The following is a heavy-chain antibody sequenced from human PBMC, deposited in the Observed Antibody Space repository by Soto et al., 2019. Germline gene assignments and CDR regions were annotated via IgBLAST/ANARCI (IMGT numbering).Heavy chain of an antibody. CDR3: GRSPGLIPTVMED. Sequence: PGESLKISCKGSGYFFSRHWIGWVRQMPGKGLEWIGFIYPGDSDTKYSPSFQGQVTISADKSTNTAYLQWSTLKASDTAMYYCGRSPGLIPTVMEDWGQGIMVTVSS. D-gene: IGHD4-17*01. CDR1: GYFFSRHW. J-gene: IGHJ4*02. V-gene: IGHV5-51*01. CDR2: IYPGDSDT.